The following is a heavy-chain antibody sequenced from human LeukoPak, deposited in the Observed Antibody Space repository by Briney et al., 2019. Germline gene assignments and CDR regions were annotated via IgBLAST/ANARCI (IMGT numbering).Heavy chain of an antibody. Sequence: ASVKVSCKASGYTFTSYDINWVRQATGQGLEWMGWMNPNSGNTGYAQKFQGRVTMTRNTSISTAYMELSSLRSEDTAVYYCARGNDILTGYYRVYYYYYMDVWGKGTTVTVSS. CDR1: GYTFTSYD. CDR2: MNPNSGNT. J-gene: IGHJ6*03. V-gene: IGHV1-8*01. CDR3: ARGNDILTGYYRVYYYYYMDV. D-gene: IGHD3-9*01.